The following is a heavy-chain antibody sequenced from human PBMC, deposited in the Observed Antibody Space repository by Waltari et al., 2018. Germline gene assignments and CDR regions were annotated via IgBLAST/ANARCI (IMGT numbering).Heavy chain of an antibody. CDR3: AKEVWQQLGKMVGWFDP. D-gene: IGHD6-13*01. V-gene: IGHV3-23*01. Sequence: EVQLLESGGGLVQPGGSLRLSGVGSGFTLRTSAMSWVRQVPGKGLGCVSARGYPDYSTYYSDSVKGRFTVSRDNSKNTLYLQMNSLRAADTAIYYCAKEVWQQLGKMVGWFDPWGQGTLVTVSS. CDR2: RGYPDYST. J-gene: IGHJ5*02. CDR1: GFTLRTSA.